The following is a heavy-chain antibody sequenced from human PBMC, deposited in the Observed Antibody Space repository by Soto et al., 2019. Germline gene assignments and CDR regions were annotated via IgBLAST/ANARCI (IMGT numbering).Heavy chain of an antibody. V-gene: IGHV4-34*02. Sequence: QVQLQQWGAGLLKPSETLSLTCVVSGGSFRGYYWNWIHQPPGKGLEWIGEIDHSASTHYNPSLKSRITISVDTSKRQISLKLTSVTAADTAVYYCAGETSDYDILTAPTTFDIWGQGTMVTVSS. J-gene: IGHJ3*02. CDR3: AGETSDYDILTAPTTFDI. D-gene: IGHD3-9*01. CDR2: IDHSAST. CDR1: GGSFRGYY.